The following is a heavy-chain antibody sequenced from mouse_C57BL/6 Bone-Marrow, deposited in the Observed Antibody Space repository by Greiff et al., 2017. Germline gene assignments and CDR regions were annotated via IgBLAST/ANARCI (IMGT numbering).Heavy chain of an antibody. CDR1: GFTFSDYG. CDR2: ISSGSSTI. Sequence: EVNVVESGGGLVKPGGSLKLSCAASGFTFSDYGMHWVRQAPEKGLEWVAYISSGSSTIYYADTVKGRFTISRDNAKNTLFLQMTSLRSEDTAMYYCARFGKPYFDYWGQGTTLTVSS. V-gene: IGHV5-17*01. D-gene: IGHD2-1*01. CDR3: ARFGKPYFDY. J-gene: IGHJ2*01.